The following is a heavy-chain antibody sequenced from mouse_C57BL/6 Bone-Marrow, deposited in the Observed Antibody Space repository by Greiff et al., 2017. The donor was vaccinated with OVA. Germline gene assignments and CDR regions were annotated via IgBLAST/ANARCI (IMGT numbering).Heavy chain of an antibody. D-gene: IGHD1-1*01. V-gene: IGHV1-18*01. J-gene: IGHJ2*01. CDR3: ARRAYYYGTLFDY. Sequence: VQLQQSGPELVKPGASVKIPCKASGYTFTDYNMDWVKQTHGKSLEWIGDINPNNGGTIYNQKFKGKATLTVDKSSSTAYMELRSLTSEDTAVYYCARRAYYYGTLFDYWGQGTTLTVSS. CDR2: INPNNGGT. CDR1: GYTFTDYN.